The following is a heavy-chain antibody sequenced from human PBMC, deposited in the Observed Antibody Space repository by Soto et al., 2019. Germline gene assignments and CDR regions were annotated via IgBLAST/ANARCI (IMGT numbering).Heavy chain of an antibody. CDR1: GGSISSGDYY. J-gene: IGHJ3*02. Sequence: QVQLQESGPGLVKPSQTLSLTCTVSGGSISSGDYYWSWIRQPPGKGLEWIGYIYYSGSTYYNPSLKSRVTISVDTSKNQFALKLSSVTAADTAVYYCMSGNIAAPPEDAFDIWGQGTMVTVSS. D-gene: IGHD6-6*01. CDR3: MSGNIAAPPEDAFDI. CDR2: IYYSGST. V-gene: IGHV4-30-4*01.